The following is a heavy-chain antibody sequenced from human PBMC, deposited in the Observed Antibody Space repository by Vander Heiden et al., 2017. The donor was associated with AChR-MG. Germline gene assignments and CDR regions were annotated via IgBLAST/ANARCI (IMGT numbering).Heavy chain of an antibody. J-gene: IGHJ4*02. V-gene: IGHV3-23*01. CDR2: ISGSGGST. CDR1: DFTFSSYA. CDR3: AKGDHRYGDYVVHIDY. D-gene: IGHD4-17*01. Sequence: EVQLLESGGGLFQPGGSLGLPCPASDFTFSSYAMSWVRQAPGKGLEWVSAISGSGGSTYYADSVKGRFTISRDNSKNTLYLQMNSLRAEDTAVYYCAKGDHRYGDYVVHIDYWGQGTLVTVSS.